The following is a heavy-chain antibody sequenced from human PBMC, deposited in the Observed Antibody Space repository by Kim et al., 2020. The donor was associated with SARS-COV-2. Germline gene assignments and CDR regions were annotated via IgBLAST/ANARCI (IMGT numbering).Heavy chain of an antibody. V-gene: IGHV1-69*04. D-gene: IGHD3-3*01. CDR1: GGTFSSYA. CDR2: IIPILGIA. J-gene: IGHJ4*02. CDR3: ARGVKSGHSGALRFLEWFHEGYFDY. Sequence: SVKVSCKASGGTFSSYAISWVRQAPGQGLEWMGRIIPILGIANYAQKFQGRVAITADKSTSTAYMELSSLRSEDTAVYYCARGVKSGHSGALRFLEWFHEGYFDYWGQGTLVTVSS.